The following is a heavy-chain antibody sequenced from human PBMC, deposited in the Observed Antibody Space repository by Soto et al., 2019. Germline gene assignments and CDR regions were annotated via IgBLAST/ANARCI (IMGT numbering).Heavy chain of an antibody. Sequence: KASETLSLTCSGSGASVSSGGYYWTWIRQPPGKGLEWIGYIYYTGSTTYNPSLKSRVTISADTSKNQFSLKLTSVTAADTAIYYCARAGRYTSSYWGQGTLVTVSS. V-gene: IGHV4-61*08. D-gene: IGHD6-6*01. J-gene: IGHJ4*02. CDR1: GASVSSGGYY. CDR2: IYYTGST. CDR3: ARAGRYTSSY.